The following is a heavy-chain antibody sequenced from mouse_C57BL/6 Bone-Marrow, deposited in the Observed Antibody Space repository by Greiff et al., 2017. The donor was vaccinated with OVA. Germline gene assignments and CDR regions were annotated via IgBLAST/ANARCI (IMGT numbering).Heavy chain of an antibody. Sequence: QVQLQQSGAELVKPGASVKLSCQASGYTFTSYWMHWVKPRPGQGLEWIGMIHPNSGSTNYNEKFKSKATLTVDKSSSTAYIQLIILTSYDSAVYYCARDILYYYGYWYFDVWGTGTTVTVSS. CDR3: ARDILYYYGYWYFDV. CDR1: GYTFTSYW. CDR2: IHPNSGST. V-gene: IGHV1-64*01. D-gene: IGHD1-1*01. J-gene: IGHJ1*03.